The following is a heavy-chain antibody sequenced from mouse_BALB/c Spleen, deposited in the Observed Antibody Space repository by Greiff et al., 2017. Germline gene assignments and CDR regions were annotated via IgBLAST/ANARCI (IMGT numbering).Heavy chain of an antibody. J-gene: IGHJ2*01. V-gene: IGHV5-12-1*01. CDR2: ISSGGGST. CDR1: GFAFSSYD. CDR3: VRQGYGNYYFDY. D-gene: IGHD2-10*02. Sequence: EVMLVESGGGLVKPGGSLKLSCAASGFAFSSYDMSWVRQTPEKRLEWVAYISSGGGSTYYPDTVKGRFTISRDNAKNTLYLQMSSLKSEDTAMYYCVRQGYGNYYFDYWGQGTTLTVSS.